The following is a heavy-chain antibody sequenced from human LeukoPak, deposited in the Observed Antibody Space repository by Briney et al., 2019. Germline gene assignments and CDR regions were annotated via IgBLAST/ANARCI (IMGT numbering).Heavy chain of an antibody. J-gene: IGHJ4*02. D-gene: IGHD5-12*01. CDR1: GFTISTYG. CDR2: IFGSGDST. CDR3: AKDQKPDSGYDIDY. Sequence: GGSLRLSCAASGFTISTYGMNWVRQAPRKGLEWVSVIFGSGDSTYYADSVKGRFTISRDKSRNTLYLQMHSLRAEDTAVYYCAKDQKPDSGYDIDYWGQGTLVTVSS. V-gene: IGHV3-23*01.